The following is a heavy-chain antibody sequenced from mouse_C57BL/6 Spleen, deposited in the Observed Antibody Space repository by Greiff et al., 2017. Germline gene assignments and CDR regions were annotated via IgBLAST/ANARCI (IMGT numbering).Heavy chain of an antibody. V-gene: IGHV1-61*01. CDR1: GYTFTSYW. D-gene: IGHD6-1*01. CDR3: ARRRSSSAMDY. CDR2: IYPSDSET. J-gene: IGHJ4*01. Sequence: QVQLQQSGAELVRPGSSVKLSCKASGYTFTSYWMDWVKQRPGQGLEWIGNIYPSDSETHYNQKFKDKATLTVDKSSSTAYMQLSSLTSEDSAVYYCARRRSSSAMDYWGQGTSVTVSS.